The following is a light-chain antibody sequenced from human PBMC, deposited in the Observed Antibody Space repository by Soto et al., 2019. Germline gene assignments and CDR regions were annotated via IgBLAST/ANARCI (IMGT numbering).Light chain of an antibody. Sequence: EFVLTQSPGTLSLSPGERATLSCRASQSVSSSYLAWYQQKPGQAPRLLIYDASTRATGIPARFSGSGSGTEFTLTISSLQSEDFAVYYCQQYGSSPGTFGQGTKVDIK. V-gene: IGKV3-20*01. J-gene: IGKJ1*01. CDR1: QSVSSSY. CDR3: QQYGSSPGT. CDR2: DAS.